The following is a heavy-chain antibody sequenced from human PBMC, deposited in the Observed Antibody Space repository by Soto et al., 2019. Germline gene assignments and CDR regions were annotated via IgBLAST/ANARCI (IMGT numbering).Heavy chain of an antibody. J-gene: IGHJ4*02. CDR2: ISYDGSDK. CDR3: GAGQYFTDY. Sequence: QVQLVESGGGVVQPGRSLRLSCAASGFIFSSYGMHWDRQAPGKGLEWVALISYDGSDKYYADSVKGRFTISRDNSKNTLYLQMNSLRAEDTAVYYCGAGQYFTDYWGQGTLVTVS. V-gene: IGHV3-30*03. CDR1: GFIFSSYG. D-gene: IGHD2-2*01.